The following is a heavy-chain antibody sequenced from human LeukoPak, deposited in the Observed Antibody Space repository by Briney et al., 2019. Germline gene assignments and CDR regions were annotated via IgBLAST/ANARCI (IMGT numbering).Heavy chain of an antibody. V-gene: IGHV3-30*18. CDR3: ANGLGYCSSTSCRGGAFDI. J-gene: IGHJ3*02. Sequence: PGRSLRLSCAASGFTFSSYGMHWVRQAPGKGLEWVAVISYDGSNTYYADSVKGRFTISRDNSKNTLYLQMNSLRAEDTAVYYCANGLGYCSSTSCRGGAFDIWGQGTMVTVSS. CDR2: ISYDGSNT. CDR1: GFTFSSYG. D-gene: IGHD2-2*03.